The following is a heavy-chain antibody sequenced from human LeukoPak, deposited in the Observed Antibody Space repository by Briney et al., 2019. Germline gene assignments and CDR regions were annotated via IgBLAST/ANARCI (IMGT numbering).Heavy chain of an antibody. CDR1: GFTVSSNY. J-gene: IGHJ3*02. V-gene: IGHV3-53*01. D-gene: IGHD1-26*01. CDR3: AKARSKWENDAFDS. CDR2: IYSGGST. Sequence: GGSLRLSCAASGFTVSSNYMSWVRQAPGKGLEWVSVIYSGGSTYYADSVKGRFTISRDNSKNTLYLQMNSLRAEDTAEYYCAKARSKWENDAFDSWGQGTLVTVSS.